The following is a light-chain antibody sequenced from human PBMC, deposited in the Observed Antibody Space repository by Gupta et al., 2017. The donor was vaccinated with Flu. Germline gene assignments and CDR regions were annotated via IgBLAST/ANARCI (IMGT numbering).Light chain of an antibody. V-gene: IGKV3-20*01. Sequence: PGTLSLSPGERATLSCSASQSVSSSYLDWYQQKPGQAPRLLIYGASSRATGSPDRFSGSGSGTDFTLTISRLEPEDFAVYYCQQDCSSLTFGQGTPLEIK. CDR2: GAS. CDR1: QSVSSSY. J-gene: IGKJ5*01. CDR3: QQDCSSLT.